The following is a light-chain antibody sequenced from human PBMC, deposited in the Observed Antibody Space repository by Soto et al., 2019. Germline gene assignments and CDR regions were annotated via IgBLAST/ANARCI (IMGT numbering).Light chain of an antibody. V-gene: IGLV2-8*01. CDR1: SSDVGGYNY. Sequence: QSVLTQPASVSGSPGQSITISCTGTSSDVGGYNYVSWYQQHPGKAPKLMIYEVNKRPSGVPDRFSGSKSGNTASLTVSGLQADDEADYYCNSYVGSNNYVFGTGTKLTVL. CDR3: NSYVGSNNYV. CDR2: EVN. J-gene: IGLJ1*01.